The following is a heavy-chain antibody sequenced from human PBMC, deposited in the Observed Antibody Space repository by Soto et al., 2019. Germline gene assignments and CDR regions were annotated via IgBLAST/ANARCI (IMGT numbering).Heavy chain of an antibody. Sequence: QPGGSLRLSCAASGFTFSTYWMHWVRQAPGKGLVWVSRINSDASTTTYADSVKGRFTISRDNAKNTLYLQMNSLRAEDTAVYYCARAGEGFDYWGQGSLVTVSS. V-gene: IGHV3-74*01. D-gene: IGHD7-27*01. CDR2: INSDASTT. J-gene: IGHJ4*02. CDR3: ARAGEGFDY. CDR1: GFTFSTYW.